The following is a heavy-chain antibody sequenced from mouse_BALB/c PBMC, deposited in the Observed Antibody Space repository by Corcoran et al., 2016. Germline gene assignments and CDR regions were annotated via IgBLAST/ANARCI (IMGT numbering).Heavy chain of an antibody. CDR1: GYTFTNYG. J-gene: IGHJ4*01. CDR3: ARLGAYYGNYSYAMDY. Sequence: QIQLVQSGPELKKPGETVKISCKASGYTFTNYGMNWVKQAPGKGLKWMGWINTYTGEPTYADDFKGRFAFSLETSASNAYLQINNLKNEDTATYFCARLGAYYGNYSYAMDYWGQGTSVTVSS. CDR2: INTYTGEP. D-gene: IGHD2-10*01. V-gene: IGHV9-3-1*01.